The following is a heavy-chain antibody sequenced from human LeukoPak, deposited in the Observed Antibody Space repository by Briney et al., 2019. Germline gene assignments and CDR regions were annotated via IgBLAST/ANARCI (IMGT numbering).Heavy chain of an antibody. D-gene: IGHD3-22*01. V-gene: IGHV3-23*01. J-gene: IGHJ4*02. CDR3: AKLTTYYYDSSGSIPDY. CDR2: ISGSGGST. CDR1: GFTFSSYA. Sequence: GGSLRLSCAASGFTFSSYAMSWVRQAPGKGLEWVSAISGSGGSTYYADSVKGRFTISRDNSKNTLYLQMNSLRAGDTAVYYCAKLTTYYYDSSGSIPDYWGQGTLVTVSS.